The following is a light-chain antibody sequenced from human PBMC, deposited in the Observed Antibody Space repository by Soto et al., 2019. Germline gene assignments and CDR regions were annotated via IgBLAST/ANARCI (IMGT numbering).Light chain of an antibody. CDR3: LQDYNYHHT. Sequence: IQMTQSPSALSASVGDRVTITCRASQGIRDDLGWYQQKPGEAPNALIYGASNLQSGVPSRFSDSGSGTDFTLTISSLQPEDFATYYCLQDYNYHHTFGQGTKVEIK. J-gene: IGKJ2*01. CDR2: GAS. CDR1: QGIRDD. V-gene: IGKV1-6*01.